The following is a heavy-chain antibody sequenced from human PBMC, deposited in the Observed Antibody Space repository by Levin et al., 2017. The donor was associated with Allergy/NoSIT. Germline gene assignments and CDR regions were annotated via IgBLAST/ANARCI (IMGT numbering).Heavy chain of an antibody. CDR1: GGSISSYY. J-gene: IGHJ5*02. V-gene: IGHV4-59*01. CDR3: ASLRPDYGSGTLNRPGWFDP. Sequence: SETLSLTCTVSGGSISSYYWSWIRQPPGKGLEWIGYIYYSGSTNYNPSLKSRVTISVDTSKNQFSLKLSSVTAADTAVYYCASLRPDYGSGTLNRPGWFDPWGQGTLVTVSS. CDR2: IYYSGST. D-gene: IGHD3-10*01.